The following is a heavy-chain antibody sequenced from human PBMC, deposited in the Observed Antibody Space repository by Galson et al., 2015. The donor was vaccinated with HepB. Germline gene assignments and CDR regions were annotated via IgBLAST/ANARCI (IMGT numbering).Heavy chain of an antibody. CDR1: GFTFSSYA. CDR3: AKDSNLGLYYDSSAYDY. D-gene: IGHD3-22*01. J-gene: IGHJ4*02. CDR2: ISGSGGST. V-gene: IGHV3-23*01. Sequence: SLRLSCAASGFTFSSYAMSWVRQAPGKGLEWVSAISGSGGSTYYADSVKGRFTISRDNSKNTLYLQMNSLRAEDTAVYYCAKDSNLGLYYDSSAYDYWGQGTLVTVSS.